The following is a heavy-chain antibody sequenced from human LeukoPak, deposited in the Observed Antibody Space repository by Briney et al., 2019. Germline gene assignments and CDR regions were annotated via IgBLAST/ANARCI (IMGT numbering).Heavy chain of an antibody. J-gene: IGHJ3*02. CDR3: VRLQPNTGEWAFDI. CDR2: IYYTGTT. D-gene: IGHD1-1*01. V-gene: IGHV4-39*07. Sequence: SETLSLTCTVSSGSIRNSPYYWAWIRQPPGKGLEWIGTIYYTGTTYYNPSLKSRVTISVDTSKNQLSLKLSSVTAADTAVYHCVRLQPNTGEWAFDIWGQGTMVSVSS. CDR1: SGSIRNSPYY.